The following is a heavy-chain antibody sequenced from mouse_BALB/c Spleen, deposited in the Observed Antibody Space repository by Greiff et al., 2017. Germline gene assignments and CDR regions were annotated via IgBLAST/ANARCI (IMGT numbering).Heavy chain of an antibody. CDR2: INPSTGYT. V-gene: IGHV1-7*01. J-gene: IGHJ1*01. Sequence: VKLVESGAELAKPGASVKMSCKASGYTFTSYWMHWVKQRPGQGLEWIGYINPSTGYTEYNQKFKDKATLTADKSSSTAYMQLSSLTSEDSAVYYCARTLRSYFDVWGAGTTVTVSS. D-gene: IGHD1-1*01. CDR3: ARTLRSYFDV. CDR1: GYTFTSYW.